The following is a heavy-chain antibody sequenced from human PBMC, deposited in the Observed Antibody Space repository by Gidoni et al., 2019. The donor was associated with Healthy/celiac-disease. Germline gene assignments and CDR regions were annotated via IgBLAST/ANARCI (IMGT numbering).Heavy chain of an antibody. CDR2: ISSSSSYI. V-gene: IGHV3-21*01. D-gene: IGHD7-27*01. CDR3: ARELGGELGMDV. J-gene: IGHJ6*02. Sequence: EVQLVESGGGLVKPVGSLRLPCAAPGFTFSSYSMNWVRQGPGKGLEWVSSISSSSSYISYADSVKGRFTISRDNAKNSLYLQMNSLSAEDTAVYYCARELGGELGMDVWGQGTTVTVSS. CDR1: GFTFSSYS.